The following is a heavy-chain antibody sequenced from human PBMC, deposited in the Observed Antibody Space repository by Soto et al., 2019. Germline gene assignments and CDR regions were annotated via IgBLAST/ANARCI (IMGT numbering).Heavy chain of an antibody. CDR3: ARGAFDCNNGVCYLEGAFDI. J-gene: IGHJ3*02. D-gene: IGHD2-8*01. Sequence: GASVKVSCKASGYTFTSYGISWVRQAPGQGLEWMGWISAYNGNTNYAQKLQGRVTMTTDTSTSTAYMELRSLRSDDTAVYYCARGAFDCNNGVCYLEGAFDIWGQGTMVT. CDR2: ISAYNGNT. CDR1: GYTFTSYG. V-gene: IGHV1-18*01.